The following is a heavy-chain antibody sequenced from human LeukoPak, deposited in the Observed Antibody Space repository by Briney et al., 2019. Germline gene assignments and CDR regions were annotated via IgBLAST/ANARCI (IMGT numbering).Heavy chain of an antibody. CDR1: GFTFSSYA. Sequence: GGSLRLSCAASGFTFSSYAMHWVRQAPGKGLEWVAVISYDGSNKYYADSVKGRFTISRDNSKNTLYLQMNSLRAEDTAVYYCVRDWHDYGEGIDYWGQGTLVTVSS. D-gene: IGHD4-17*01. CDR3: VRDWHDYGEGIDY. V-gene: IGHV3-30-3*01. CDR2: ISYDGSNK. J-gene: IGHJ4*02.